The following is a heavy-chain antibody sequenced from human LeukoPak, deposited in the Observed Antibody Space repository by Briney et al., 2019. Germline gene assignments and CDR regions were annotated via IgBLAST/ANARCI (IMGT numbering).Heavy chain of an antibody. CDR1: GYTFTSYG. J-gene: IGHJ4*02. CDR3: ARARSSGWTGVFDY. D-gene: IGHD6-19*01. V-gene: IGHV1-18*01. CDR2: ISAYNGNT. Sequence: ASVKVSCKASGYTFTSYGISWVRQAPGQGLEWMGWISAYNGNTNYSQKLQGRVTMTTDTYTSTAYMELRSIGSDDTAVYYCARARSSGWTGVFDYWGQGTLVTVSS.